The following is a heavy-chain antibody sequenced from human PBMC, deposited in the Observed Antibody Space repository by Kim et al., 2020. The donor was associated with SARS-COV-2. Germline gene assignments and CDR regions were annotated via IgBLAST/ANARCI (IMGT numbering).Heavy chain of an antibody. D-gene: IGHD3-9*01. V-gene: IGHV3-21*01. CDR3: ARGGLRYDILTGYYNPDTSHYGMDV. Sequence: GGSLRLSCAASGFTFSSYSMNWVRQAPGKGLEWVSSISSSSSYIYYADSVKGRFTISRDNAKNSLYLQMNSLRAEDTAVYYCARGGLRYDILTGYYNPDTSHYGMDVWGQGTTVTVSS. J-gene: IGHJ6*02. CDR2: ISSSSSYI. CDR1: GFTFSSYS.